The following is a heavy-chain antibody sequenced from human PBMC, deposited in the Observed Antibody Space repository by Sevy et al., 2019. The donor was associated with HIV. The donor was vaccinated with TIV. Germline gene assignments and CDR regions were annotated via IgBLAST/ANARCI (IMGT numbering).Heavy chain of an antibody. CDR3: ARDRAILTSYYYIDN. CDR1: GGSISSHY. J-gene: IGHJ4*02. V-gene: IGHV4-4*07. CDR2: IHVRGST. D-gene: IGHD3-9*01. Sequence: SETLSLTCTVSGGSISSHYWSWIRQPVGKGLEWIGRIHVRGSTRYNPSLVSRVTMSVDTSKNQFSLRLSSVTAADTAFYYCARDRAILTSYYYIDNWGQGTLVTVSS.